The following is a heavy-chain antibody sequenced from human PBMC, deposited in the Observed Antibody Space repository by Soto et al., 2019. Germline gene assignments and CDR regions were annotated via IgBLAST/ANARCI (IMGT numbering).Heavy chain of an antibody. D-gene: IGHD5-18*01. CDR2: ISAYNGNT. CDR3: ARVPMVTGPFDT. V-gene: IGHV1-18*01. CDR1: GYTFTSYG. Sequence: QVKLVQSGAEVKKPGASVKVSCKASGYTFTSYGISWVRQAPGQGLEWMGWISAYNGNTNYAQKLQGRVTMTTDTPTSTAYMQLRSIRPGHRAVYSCARVPMVTGPFDTWGQGNLVPMSS. J-gene: IGHJ4*02.